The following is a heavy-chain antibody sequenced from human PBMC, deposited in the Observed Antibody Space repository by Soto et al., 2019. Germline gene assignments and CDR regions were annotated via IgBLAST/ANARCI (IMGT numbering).Heavy chain of an antibody. CDR1: GYSFTSYW. CDR2: IYPGDSDT. CDR3: ARLSITGTTPSAFDI. Sequence: GESLKISCKFSGYSFTSYWIGWVRQMPGKGLEWMGIIYPGDSDTRYSPSFQGQVTISADKSISTAYLQWSSLKASDTAMYYCARLSITGTTPSAFDIWGQGTMVTVSS. D-gene: IGHD1-7*01. J-gene: IGHJ3*02. V-gene: IGHV5-51*01.